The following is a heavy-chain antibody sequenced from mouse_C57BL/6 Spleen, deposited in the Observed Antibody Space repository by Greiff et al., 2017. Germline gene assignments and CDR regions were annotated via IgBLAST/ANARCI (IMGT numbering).Heavy chain of an antibody. CDR2: ISSGGDYI. D-gene: IGHD1-1*01. CDR1: GFTFSSYA. V-gene: IGHV5-9-1*02. J-gene: IGHJ3*01. CDR3: TREATVVATKGWFAY. Sequence: EVKLVESGEGLVKPGGSLKLSCAASGFTFSSYAMSWVRQTPEKRLEWVAYISSGGDYIYYADTVKGRFTISRDNARNTLYLQMSSLKSEDTAMYYCTREATVVATKGWFAYWGQGTLVTVSA.